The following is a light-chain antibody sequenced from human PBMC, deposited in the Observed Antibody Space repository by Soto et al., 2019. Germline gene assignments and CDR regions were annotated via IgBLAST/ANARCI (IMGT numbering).Light chain of an antibody. CDR2: GAS. CDR1: QGLGTN. J-gene: IGKJ2*01. CDR3: QQYDASPIT. Sequence: EVVTTQSPATLSVSPGERATLSCRASQGLGTNLAWYQQKPGQAPRLLIYGASTRVTAFPDRFNGSGSGTHFTLTISRVEPEDFAVYYCQQYDASPITFGQGTKVDIK. V-gene: IGKV3-20*01.